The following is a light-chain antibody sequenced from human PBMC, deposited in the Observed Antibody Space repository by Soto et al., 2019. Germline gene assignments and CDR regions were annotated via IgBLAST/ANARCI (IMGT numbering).Light chain of an antibody. V-gene: IGLV2-8*01. CDR2: EVS. CDR3: SSYAGSNNLV. CDR1: SSDVGGYNY. J-gene: IGLJ3*02. Sequence: QSALTQPPSASGSPGQSVTISCTGTSSDVGGYNYASWYQQHPGKAPKFMIYEVSKRPSGVPDRFSGSKSGNTASLTVSGLQAEDEADYYCSSYAGSNNLVFGGGTKLTVL.